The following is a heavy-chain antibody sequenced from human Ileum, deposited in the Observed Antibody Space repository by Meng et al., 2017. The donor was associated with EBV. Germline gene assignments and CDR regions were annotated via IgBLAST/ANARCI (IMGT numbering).Heavy chain of an antibody. CDR2: IYHSGST. CDR1: VGSISSSNW. CDR3: ARVGQWLPIDY. J-gene: IGHJ4*02. Sequence: QVQWQGAGPGLVKPSGTLSFTGAVSVGSISSSNWWSWVRQPPGKGLEWIGEIYHSGSTNYNPSLKSRVTMSVDKSKNQFSLNLSSVTAADTAVYYCARVGQWLPIDYWGQGTLVTVSS. D-gene: IGHD6-19*01. V-gene: IGHV4-4*02.